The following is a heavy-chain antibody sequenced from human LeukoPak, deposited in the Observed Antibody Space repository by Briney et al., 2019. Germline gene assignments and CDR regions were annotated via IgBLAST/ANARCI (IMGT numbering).Heavy chain of an antibody. V-gene: IGHV4-30-4*08. Sequence: SETLSLTCAVSGGSISSGDYYWSWIRQPPGKGLEWIGYIYYSGSTYYNPSRKSRVTISVDTSKNQFSLKLSSVTAADTAVYYCARDTPVAGYGGNPPPDAFDIWGQGTMVTVSS. J-gene: IGHJ3*02. D-gene: IGHD4-23*01. CDR2: IYYSGST. CDR1: GGSISSGDYY. CDR3: ARDTPVAGYGGNPPPDAFDI.